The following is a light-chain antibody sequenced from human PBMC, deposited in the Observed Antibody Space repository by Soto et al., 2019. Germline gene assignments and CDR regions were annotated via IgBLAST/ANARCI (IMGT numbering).Light chain of an antibody. CDR1: QNVNSY. J-gene: IGKJ5*01. Sequence: VLTQSPATLSLSPGERATLSCRASQNVNSYLAWYQQKPGQAPRLLIYDASNRAAGIPDRFSGSGSGTDFTLTLTRLEPEDFAVYYCQQYDSSPITFGQGTRLEI. CDR2: DAS. CDR3: QQYDSSPIT. V-gene: IGKV3-20*01.